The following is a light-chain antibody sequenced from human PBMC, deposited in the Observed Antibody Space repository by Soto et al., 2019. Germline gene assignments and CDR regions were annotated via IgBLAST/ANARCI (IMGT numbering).Light chain of an antibody. CDR3: LHDDSPASYI. V-gene: IGKV1-5*01. J-gene: IGKJ2*01. CDR2: DAS. Sequence: DIQMTQSPSTLSASVGDRVTITCRASQSISSWLAWYQQRPGKAPKLLITDASSLESGVPSRFSGSGSGTELTLTISSLQPDDFAPYYCLHDDSPASYIFGQGAKLEIK. CDR1: QSISSW.